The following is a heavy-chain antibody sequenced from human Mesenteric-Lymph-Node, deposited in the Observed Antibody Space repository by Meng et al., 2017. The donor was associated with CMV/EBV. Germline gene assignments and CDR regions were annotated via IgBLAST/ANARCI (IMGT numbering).Heavy chain of an antibody. CDR3: ARDPYGGSGSYLWSD. D-gene: IGHD1-26*01. CDR2: IYHSGST. V-gene: IGHV4-39*07. J-gene: IGHJ4*02. CDR1: GGSIRRSSYY. Sequence: SETLSLTCSVSGGSIRRSSYYWGWIRQPPGKGLEWIGSIYHSGSTYYNPSLKSRVTISVDTSKNQFSLKLSSVTAADTAVYYCARDPYGGSGSYLWSDWGQGTLVTVSS.